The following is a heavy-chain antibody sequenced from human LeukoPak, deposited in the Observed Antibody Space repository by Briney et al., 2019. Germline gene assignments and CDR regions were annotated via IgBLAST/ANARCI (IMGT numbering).Heavy chain of an antibody. Sequence: ASVKVSCKASGYTFSNYYIHWVRQAPGQGLEWMGIINPSGGSTNYAQKFQGRLTMTRDTSTSTVYMELSSLGSEDTAVYYCARGTTVRGYSYGPGDYWGQGTLVTVSS. CDR1: GYTFSNYY. CDR3: ARGTTVRGYSYGPGDY. CDR2: INPSGGST. J-gene: IGHJ4*02. D-gene: IGHD5-18*01. V-gene: IGHV1-46*01.